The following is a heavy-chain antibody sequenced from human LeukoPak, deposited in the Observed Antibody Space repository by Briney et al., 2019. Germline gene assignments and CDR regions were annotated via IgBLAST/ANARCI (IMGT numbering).Heavy chain of an antibody. D-gene: IGHD6-13*01. CDR1: GGSISSSSYY. CDR3: ARRIAAAGWLFDY. Sequence: SETLSLTCTVSGGSISSSSYYWGWIRQPPGKGLEWIGSIYYGGSTYYNPSLKSRVTISVDTSKNQFSLKLSSVTAADTAVYYCARRIAAAGWLFDYWGQGTLVTVSS. J-gene: IGHJ4*02. CDR2: IYYGGST. V-gene: IGHV4-39*01.